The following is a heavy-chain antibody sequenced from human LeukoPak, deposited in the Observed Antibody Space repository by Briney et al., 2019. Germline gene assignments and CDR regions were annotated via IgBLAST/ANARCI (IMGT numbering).Heavy chain of an antibody. CDR2: ISSSSSYI. CDR3: ARDSSNSFLYRFGP. CDR1: GFTFSSYS. J-gene: IGHJ5*02. V-gene: IGHV3-21*01. Sequence: PGGSLRLSCAASGFTFSSYSMNWVRQAPGKGLEWVSSISSSSSYIYYADSVKGRFTISRDNAKNSLYLQMNSLRAEDTAVYYCARDSSNSFLYRFGPRGQGTLVTVSS. D-gene: IGHD2-2*01.